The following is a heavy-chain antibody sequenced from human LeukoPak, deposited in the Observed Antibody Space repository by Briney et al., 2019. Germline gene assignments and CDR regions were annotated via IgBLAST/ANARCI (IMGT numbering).Heavy chain of an antibody. CDR2: INSDATST. Sequence: RGSLRLSCAASEFMLSSTWMHWVRQAPGKGLVWVSRINSDATSTSYADSVRGRFTISRDDAKNTMYLQMNSLRAEDTAMYYCVRGSPGYSSSWHAYCGQGTLVTVSS. CDR1: EFMLSSTW. CDR3: VRGSPGYSSSWHAY. V-gene: IGHV3-74*01. J-gene: IGHJ4*02. D-gene: IGHD6-13*01.